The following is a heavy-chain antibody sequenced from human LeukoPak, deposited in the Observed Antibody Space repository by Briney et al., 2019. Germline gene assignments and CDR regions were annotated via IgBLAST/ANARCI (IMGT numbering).Heavy chain of an antibody. CDR3: ARGFCCSSSSCYYWFVP. D-gene: IGHD2-2*01. CDR1: GYTFTSYD. J-gene: IGHJ5*02. V-gene: IGHV1-8*03. Sequence: GASVKLSCKASGYTFTSYDINWVRHPTAQGLEWVGWMNPNSGGDGYAQQFQRRVTITRNTSIITADMEQSSLRSEDTAVYYCARGFCCSSSSCYYWFVPWGQGTLVTVSS. CDR2: MNPNSGGD.